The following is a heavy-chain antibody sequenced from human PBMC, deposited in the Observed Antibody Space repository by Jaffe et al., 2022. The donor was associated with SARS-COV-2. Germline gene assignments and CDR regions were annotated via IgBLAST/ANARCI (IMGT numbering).Heavy chain of an antibody. CDR3: ANSRYCSEADCYSQPYYVYGMGV. D-gene: IGHD2-21*02. CDR2: ISGSGSVT. V-gene: IGHV3-23*01. CDR1: GFSFSTYA. Sequence: EVQLLESGGGLVQPGGSLRLSCAASGFSFSTYAMGWVRQAPGKGLEWVSAISGSGSVTYYVDSVKGRFTISRDNSKNTLYLQLNSLRAEDTAIYYCANSRYCSEADCYSQPYYVYGMGVWGQGTTVAVSS. J-gene: IGHJ6*02.